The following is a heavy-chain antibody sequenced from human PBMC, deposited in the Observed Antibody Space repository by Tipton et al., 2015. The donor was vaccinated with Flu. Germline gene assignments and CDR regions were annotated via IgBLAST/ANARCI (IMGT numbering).Heavy chain of an antibody. J-gene: IGHJ6*03. CDR1: GGSISSYY. V-gene: IGHV4-59*01. Sequence: TLSLTCTVSGGSISSYYWSWIRQPPGKGLEWIGYIYYSGSTNYNPSLKSRVTISVDTSKNQFSLKLSSVTAADPAVYYCARASAWGVATISNGIHYYYMDVWGKGTTVTVSS. CDR3: ARASAWGVATISNGIHYYYMDV. CDR2: IYYSGST. D-gene: IGHD5-12*01.